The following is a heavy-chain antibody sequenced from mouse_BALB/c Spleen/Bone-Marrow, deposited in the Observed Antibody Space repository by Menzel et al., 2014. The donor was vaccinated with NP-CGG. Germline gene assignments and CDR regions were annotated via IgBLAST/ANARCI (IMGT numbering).Heavy chain of an antibody. CDR1: GYTFTDYE. J-gene: IGHJ3*02. CDR2: INPETDNT. Sequence: VQLQQSGAELVRPGASVTLSCKASGYTFTDYEMHWVKQTPVHGLEWIGSINPETDNTVFNQKFKAKATLTADRSSNTASMDPRSLTSEDSAVYYCTRYGSRGYWGQGTLVTVS. V-gene: IGHV1-15*01. CDR3: TRYGSRGY. D-gene: IGHD1-1*01.